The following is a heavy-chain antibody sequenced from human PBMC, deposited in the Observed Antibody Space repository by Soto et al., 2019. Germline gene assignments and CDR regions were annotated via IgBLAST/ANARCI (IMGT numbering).Heavy chain of an antibody. Sequence: GESLKISCKGSGYSFTSYWISWVRQMPGKGLEWMGRIDPSDSYTNYSPSFQGHVTISADRSISTAYLQWSSLKASDTAMYYCAREGSIVVVPAAITSYYYGMDVRGQGTTVTVSS. V-gene: IGHV5-10-1*01. CDR2: IDPSDSYT. D-gene: IGHD2-2*02. CDR3: AREGSIVVVPAAITSYYYGMDV. J-gene: IGHJ6*02. CDR1: GYSFTSYW.